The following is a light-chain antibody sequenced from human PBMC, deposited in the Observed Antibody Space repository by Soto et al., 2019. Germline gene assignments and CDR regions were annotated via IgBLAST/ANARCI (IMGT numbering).Light chain of an antibody. Sequence: QSALTQPASVSGSPGQSITISCTGTSSDVGSYNLVSWYQQHPGKAPNLMIYEGSKRPSGVTHRFSGSKSGNTASLTISGLQAEDEADYYCCSYAGSSTWVFGGGTKVTVL. CDR3: CSYAGSSTWV. J-gene: IGLJ3*02. V-gene: IGLV2-23*01. CDR1: SSDVGSYNL. CDR2: EGS.